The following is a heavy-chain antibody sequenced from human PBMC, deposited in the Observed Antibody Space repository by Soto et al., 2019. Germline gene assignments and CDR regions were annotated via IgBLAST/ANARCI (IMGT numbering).Heavy chain of an antibody. J-gene: IGHJ6*02. CDR3: ARDTGCSYGNYYYGMDV. CDR1: GFTFSSYG. CDR2: IWYDGSNK. D-gene: IGHD5-18*01. V-gene: IGHV3-33*01. Sequence: QPGGSLRLSCAASGFTFSSYGMHWVRQAPGKGLEWVAVIWYDGSNKYYADSVKGRFTISRDNSKNTLYLQMNSLRAEDTAVYYCARDTGCSYGNYYYGMDVWGQGTTVTVSS.